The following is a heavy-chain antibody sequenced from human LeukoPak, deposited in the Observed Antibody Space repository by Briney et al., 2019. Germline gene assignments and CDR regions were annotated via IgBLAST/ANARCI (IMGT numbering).Heavy chain of an antibody. CDR2: ISAYNGNT. CDR1: GYTFTGYG. D-gene: IGHD2-2*01. Sequence: ASVKVSCKASGYTFTGYGISWVRQAPGQGLEWMGWISAYNGNTNYAQKLQGRVTMTTDTSTSTAYMELRSLRSEDTAVYYCARDSVVVVPAAMPHAFDIWGQGTMVTVSS. CDR3: ARDSVVVVPAAMPHAFDI. V-gene: IGHV1-18*01. J-gene: IGHJ3*02.